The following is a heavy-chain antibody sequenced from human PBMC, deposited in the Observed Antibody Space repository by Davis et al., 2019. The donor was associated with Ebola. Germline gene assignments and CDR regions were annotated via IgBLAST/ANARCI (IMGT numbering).Heavy chain of an antibody. J-gene: IGHJ4*02. CDR1: GYTFIRYV. Sequence: ASVKVSCKASGYTFIRYVIHWVRQAPGQRLEWMGWINVGNGDTKFSQKFQGRVTITRDTSASTAYMELSSLRSEDTSVYYCARDAEEHSSSFLPFRGQGTLVTVSS. CDR3: ARDAEEHSSSFLPF. CDR2: INVGNGDT. D-gene: IGHD6-6*01. V-gene: IGHV1-3*01.